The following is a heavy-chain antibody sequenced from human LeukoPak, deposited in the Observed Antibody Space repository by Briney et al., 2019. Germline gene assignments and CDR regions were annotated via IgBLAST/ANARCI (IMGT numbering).Heavy chain of an antibody. V-gene: IGHV4-4*07. J-gene: IGHJ4*02. Sequence: SETLSLTCSVSGGYISSYYWSWVRQPAGKGLEWIGRIYSSGCTNYNPSLNSRVTMSVDTSNNQFSLRLTSVTAADTAVYYCARGTTAAAGIFDCWGQGTLVTVSS. CDR3: ARGTTAAAGIFDC. CDR2: IYSSGCT. CDR1: GGYISSYY. D-gene: IGHD6-13*01.